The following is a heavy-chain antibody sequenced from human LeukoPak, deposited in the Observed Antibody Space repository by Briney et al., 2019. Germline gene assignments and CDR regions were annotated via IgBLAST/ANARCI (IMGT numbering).Heavy chain of an antibody. V-gene: IGHV5-51*01. CDR2: IYPGDSDT. CDR1: GYSFTNYW. CDR3: ARPHFDSSGYEFDY. J-gene: IGHJ4*02. D-gene: IGHD3-22*01. Sequence: GGSLKISCKGSGYSFTNYWIGWVRQMPGPGLEWMGIIYPGDSDTRYSPSFQGQVTISVDRSISTAYLQWSSLKASDTAMYYCARPHFDSSGYEFDYWGQGTLVTVSS.